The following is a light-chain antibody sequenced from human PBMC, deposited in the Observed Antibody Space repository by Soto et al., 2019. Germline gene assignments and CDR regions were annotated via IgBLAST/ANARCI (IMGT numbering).Light chain of an antibody. Sequence: QSALTQPASVSGSPGQSITISCTGTSSDVGGYNYVSWYQQHPRKAPKLMIYEVSNRPSGVSIRFSGSKSGNTAYLTISGVQAEDEADYYCSSYTSSSTRVFGGGTKLTVL. V-gene: IGLV2-14*01. CDR3: SSYTSSSTRV. CDR1: SSDVGGYNY. CDR2: EVS. J-gene: IGLJ3*02.